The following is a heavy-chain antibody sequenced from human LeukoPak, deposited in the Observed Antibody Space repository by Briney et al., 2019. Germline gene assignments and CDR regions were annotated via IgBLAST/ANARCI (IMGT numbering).Heavy chain of an antibody. CDR1: DGSISSYY. J-gene: IGHJ6*02. CDR2: IYDSGST. Sequence: PSETLSLTCTVSDGSISSYYWSWIRQPPGKGLEWIGHIYDSGSTNYNPSLKSRVTISVDTSKNQFSLKLSSVTAADTAVYYCARTYSSGWTRGYGMDVWGQGTTVTVSS. D-gene: IGHD6-19*01. V-gene: IGHV4-59*01. CDR3: ARTYSSGWTRGYGMDV.